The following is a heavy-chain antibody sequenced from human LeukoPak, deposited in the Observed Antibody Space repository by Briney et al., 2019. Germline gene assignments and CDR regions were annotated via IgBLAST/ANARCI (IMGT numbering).Heavy chain of an antibody. CDR3: AKGRSSTTSLAAFDI. D-gene: IGHD2-2*01. CDR1: GLTFSSYA. J-gene: IGHJ3*02. V-gene: IGHV3-23*01. Sequence: GGSLRLSCAASGLTFSSYAMSWVRQAPGKGLEWVSAISGDGSGTYYTDSVKGRFTISRDNSKNTVYVQMNSLRPEDTAVYFCAKGRSSTTSLAAFDIWGQGTVVTVSS. CDR2: ISGDGSGT.